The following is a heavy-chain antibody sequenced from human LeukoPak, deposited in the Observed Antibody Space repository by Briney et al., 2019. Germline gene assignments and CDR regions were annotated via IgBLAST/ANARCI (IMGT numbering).Heavy chain of an antibody. D-gene: IGHD3-22*01. J-gene: IGHJ4*02. Sequence: PSETLSLTCTVSGGSIRSHYWSWIRQPPGKGLEWIGYIYYSGSTNYNPSLKSRVTISVDTSKNQFSLKLSSVTAADTAVYYCARDRGDYDSSGYNGYFDYWGQGALVTVSS. CDR1: GGSIRSHY. V-gene: IGHV4-59*11. CDR3: ARDRGDYDSSGYNGYFDY. CDR2: IYYSGST.